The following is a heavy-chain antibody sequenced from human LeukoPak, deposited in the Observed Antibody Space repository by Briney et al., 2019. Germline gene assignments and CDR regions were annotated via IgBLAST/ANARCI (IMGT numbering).Heavy chain of an antibody. CDR3: ARVTRSGSYYYYYGMDV. D-gene: IGHD1-26*01. Sequence: PSETLSLTCAVSGGSISSSNWWSWVRQPPGKGLEWIGEIYHSGSTNYNPSLKSRVTISVDKSKNQFSLKLSSVTAADTAVYYCARVTRSGSYYYYYGMDVWGQGTTVTVSS. CDR2: IYHSGST. J-gene: IGHJ6*02. V-gene: IGHV4-4*02. CDR1: GGSISSSNW.